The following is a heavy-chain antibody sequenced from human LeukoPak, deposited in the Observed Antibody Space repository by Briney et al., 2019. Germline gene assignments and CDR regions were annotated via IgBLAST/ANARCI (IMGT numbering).Heavy chain of an antibody. CDR3: ARDRAVGSGWYYFHF. CDR2: ISYDGSNK. CDR1: GFTFSSYA. D-gene: IGHD6-19*01. Sequence: GRSLRLSCAASGFTFSSYAMHWVRQAPGKGLEWMAVISYDGSNKYYADSVKGRFTISRDNSKNTLYLQMNSLRADDTAIYYCARDRAVGSGWYYFHFWGKGTLVTVSP. J-gene: IGHJ4*02. V-gene: IGHV3-30-3*01.